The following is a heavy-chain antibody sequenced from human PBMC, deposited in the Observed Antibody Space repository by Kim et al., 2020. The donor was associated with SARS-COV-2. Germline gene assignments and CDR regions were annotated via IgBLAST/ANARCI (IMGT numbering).Heavy chain of an antibody. J-gene: IGHJ4*02. D-gene: IGHD3-22*01. CDR3: ARPPHDSSGYVDY. CDR1: GGSISSSFNY. V-gene: IGHV4-39*01. Sequence: SETLSLTCTVSGGSISSSFNYWGWIRQPPGKGLEWIGSVYHSGSTYDSPSLKSRVTVSVDTSKNEFSLKVTSVTAADTAVYFCARPPHDSSGYVDYWGQGILVTVSS. CDR2: VYHSGST.